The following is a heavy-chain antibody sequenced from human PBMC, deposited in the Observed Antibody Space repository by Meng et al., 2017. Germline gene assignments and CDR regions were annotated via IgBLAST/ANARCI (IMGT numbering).Heavy chain of an antibody. D-gene: IGHD3-9*01. J-gene: IGHJ4*02. Sequence: HLEPLDDLCLTCVCYGGSFSGYFWSWIRQPPGKGLEWIAEINHSGSNNYNPSLKSRVTISVDTSKNQYSLKLSSVTAADTAMYYCARGRYFDWLSYRYYFDYWGQGTLVTVSS. CDR3: ARGRYFDWLSYRYYFDY. CDR2: INHSGSN. CDR1: GGSFSGYF. V-gene: IGHV4-34*01.